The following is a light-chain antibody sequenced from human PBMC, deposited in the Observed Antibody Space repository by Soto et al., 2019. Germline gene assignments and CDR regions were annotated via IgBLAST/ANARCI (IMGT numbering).Light chain of an antibody. V-gene: IGKV3-20*01. Sequence: EIVLTQAPGTLSLSPGERATLSCRASQSVSSGYLAWYQQKPGQAPRLLIYVASSKATGIPDRFSGSGSGTDFTLTISRLEPEDFAVYYCQQYGNSPLFGQGTKLEIK. J-gene: IGKJ2*01. CDR3: QQYGNSPL. CDR1: QSVSSGY. CDR2: VAS.